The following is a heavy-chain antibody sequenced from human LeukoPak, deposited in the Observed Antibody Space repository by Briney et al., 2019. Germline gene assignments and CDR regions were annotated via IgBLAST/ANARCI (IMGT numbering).Heavy chain of an antibody. CDR2: MNPNSGNT. V-gene: IGHV1-8*03. D-gene: IGHD3-22*01. Sequence: ASVKVSCKASGYTFTSYDINWVRQATGQGLEWMGWMNPNSGNTGYAQKFQGRVTITADKSTSTAYMELSSLRSEDTAVYYCARAPYYYDSSGYCAFDIWGQGTMVTVSS. CDR1: GYTFTSYD. CDR3: ARAPYYYDSSGYCAFDI. J-gene: IGHJ3*02.